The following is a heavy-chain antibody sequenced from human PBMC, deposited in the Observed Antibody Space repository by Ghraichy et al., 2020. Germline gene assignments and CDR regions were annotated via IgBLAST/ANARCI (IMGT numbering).Heavy chain of an antibody. V-gene: IGHV3-74*01. D-gene: IGHD3-10*01. CDR2: INPDGSLT. J-gene: IGHJ4*02. CDR3: ARNLGGGTDH. Sequence: GSLNISCAASGFTSSSSWIHWVRQAPGKGLVWVSRINPDGSLTNYADSVKGRFTISRDNAENTVSLQMNSLRAEDTALYYCARNLGGGTDHWGQGTLVTVSS. CDR1: GFTSSSSW.